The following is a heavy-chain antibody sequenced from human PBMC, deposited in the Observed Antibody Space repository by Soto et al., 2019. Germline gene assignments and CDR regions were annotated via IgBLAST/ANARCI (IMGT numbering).Heavy chain of an antibody. V-gene: IGHV3-48*03. J-gene: IGHJ4*02. Sequence: GGSLRLSCAASGFTFSRFELHWVRQAPGKGLEWISYISSSGSTAYYASSVEGRFTISRDNANNSVYLQMDSPGAEDTALYYCTRATWFPYLSFYWGQGALVTVSS. CDR3: TRATWFPYLSFY. CDR1: GFTFSRFE. CDR2: ISSSGSTA. D-gene: IGHD3-10*01.